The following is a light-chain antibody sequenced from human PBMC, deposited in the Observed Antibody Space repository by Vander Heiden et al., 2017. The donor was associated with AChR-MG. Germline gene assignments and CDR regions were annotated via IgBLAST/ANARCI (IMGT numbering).Light chain of an antibody. Sequence: EIVLTQSPGTLSLSPGERATLSCRASQSVSSSYLAWYQQKPGQAPRLLIYGASSSATGIPDRFSGSGSGTDFTLTISRLEPEDFAVYYCQQCGSSPPYTFGQGTKLEIK. V-gene: IGKV3-20*01. CDR1: QSVSSSY. CDR3: QQCGSSPPYT. J-gene: IGKJ2*01. CDR2: GAS.